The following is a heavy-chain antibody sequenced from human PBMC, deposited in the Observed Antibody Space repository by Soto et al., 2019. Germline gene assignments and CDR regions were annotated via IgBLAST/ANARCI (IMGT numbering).Heavy chain of an antibody. CDR3: AAERLCYGMGI. V-gene: IGHV1-58*01. CDR2: IVVGSGDT. J-gene: IGHJ6*02. CDR1: GCTFRRSS. Sequence: QMQLVQSGPDVRKRGTSVKVSCKASGCTFRRSSVQRVRQARGQRLEWIGWIVVGSGDTNVAQKFQERVTITRDMSTTTAYMDLSSLSSGVTAVYYCAAERLCYGMGIWGQGTTVTVSS.